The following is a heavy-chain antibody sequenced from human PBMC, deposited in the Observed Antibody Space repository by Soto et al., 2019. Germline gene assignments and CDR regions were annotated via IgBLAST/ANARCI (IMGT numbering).Heavy chain of an antibody. CDR3: AKDIDYGDYGYFDY. D-gene: IGHD4-17*01. J-gene: IGHJ4*02. V-gene: IGHV3-9*01. CDR2: ISWNSGSI. Sequence: EVQLVESGGGLVQPGRSLRLSCAASGFTFDDYAMHWVRQAPGKGLEWVSGISWNSGSIGYADSVKGRFTISRDNSENSLYLQMTSLRAEDTALYYCAKDIDYGDYGYFDYWGQGTLVTVSS. CDR1: GFTFDDYA.